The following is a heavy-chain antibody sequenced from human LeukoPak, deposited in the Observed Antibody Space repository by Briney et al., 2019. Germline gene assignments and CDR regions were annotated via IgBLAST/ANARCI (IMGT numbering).Heavy chain of an antibody. Sequence: PSETLSLTCTVSGGSISSSSYYWGWIRQPPGKGLEWIGEINHSGSTNYNPSLKSRVTISVDTSKNQFSLKLSSVTAADTAVYYCARHAKRGLWIQQIFDYWGQGTLVTVSS. V-gene: IGHV4-39*01. CDR1: GGSISSSSYY. D-gene: IGHD5-18*01. CDR3: ARHAKRGLWIQQIFDY. CDR2: INHSGST. J-gene: IGHJ4*02.